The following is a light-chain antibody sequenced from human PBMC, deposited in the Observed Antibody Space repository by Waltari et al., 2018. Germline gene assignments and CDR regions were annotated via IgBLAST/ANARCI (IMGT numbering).Light chain of an antibody. J-gene: IGKJ1*01. V-gene: IGKV1-5*03. CDR1: QSISGW. CDR3: QQYNSYSQT. Sequence: DIQMTQLPSTPSASVAARVTITCRASQSISGWLAWYQQKPGKAPKLLIYKASSLESGVPSRFSGSGSGTEFTLTLSSLQPDDFATYYCQQYNSYSQTFGQGTRVEIK. CDR2: KAS.